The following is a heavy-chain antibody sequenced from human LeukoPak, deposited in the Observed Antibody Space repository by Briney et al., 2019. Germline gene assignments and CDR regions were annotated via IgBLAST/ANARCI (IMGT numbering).Heavy chain of an antibody. CDR2: INPSGGST. Sequence: ASVKVSCKASAYTFTSCYMHWVRQAPGQGLEWMGIINPSGGSTSYAQKFQGRVTMTRDTSTSTVYMELSSLRSEDTAVYYCARGSSGWYSVAYWGQGTLVTVSS. CDR3: ARGSSGWYSVAY. D-gene: IGHD6-19*01. V-gene: IGHV1-46*01. J-gene: IGHJ4*02. CDR1: AYTFTSCY.